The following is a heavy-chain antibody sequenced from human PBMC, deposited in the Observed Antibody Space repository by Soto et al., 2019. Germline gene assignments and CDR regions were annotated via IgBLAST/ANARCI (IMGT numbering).Heavy chain of an antibody. V-gene: IGHV5-51*01. CDR3: ARFGGAALSYNWFDS. D-gene: IGHD3-16*01. Sequence: PGESLKISCKGSGYRFSDYWIAWVRQMPGKGLEWMGIIYPDNSNIRHSPSFEGQVTISADKSISTAHLQWSSLKASDSAMYYCARFGGAALSYNWFDSWGQGIQVTVSS. CDR1: GYRFSDYW. J-gene: IGHJ5*01. CDR2: IYPDNSNI.